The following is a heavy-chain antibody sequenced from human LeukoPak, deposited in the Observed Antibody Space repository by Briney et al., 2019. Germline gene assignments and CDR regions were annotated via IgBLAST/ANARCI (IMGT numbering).Heavy chain of an antibody. Sequence: GGSLRLSCAAAGFTVSSNYMSWVRQAPGKGLEWVSVIYSGGSTYYADSVKGRFTISRDNSKNTLYLQMNSLRAEDTAVYYCARSGGWFWDRIGAFDNWGQGTMVTVSS. J-gene: IGHJ3*02. CDR1: GFTVSSNY. CDR2: IYSGGST. D-gene: IGHD3-10*01. V-gene: IGHV3-66*01. CDR3: ARSGGWFWDRIGAFDN.